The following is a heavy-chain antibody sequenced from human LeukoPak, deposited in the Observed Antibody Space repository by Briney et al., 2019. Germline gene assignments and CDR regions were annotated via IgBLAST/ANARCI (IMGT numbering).Heavy chain of an antibody. CDR3: ARTYYYDSSGYYSDY. CDR1: GFTFSSST. Sequence: GGSLRLSCAASGFTFSSSTMNWVRQAPGKGLEWVSSISSSSSYIYYADSVKGRFTISRDNAKNSLYLQMNSLRAEDTAVYYCARTYYYDSSGYYSDYWGQGTLVTVSS. J-gene: IGHJ4*02. CDR2: ISSSSSYI. D-gene: IGHD3-22*01. V-gene: IGHV3-21*01.